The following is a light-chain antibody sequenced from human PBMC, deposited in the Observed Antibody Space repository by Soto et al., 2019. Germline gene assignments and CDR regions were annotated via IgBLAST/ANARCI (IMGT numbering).Light chain of an antibody. V-gene: IGLV2-8*01. Sequence: QSALTQPPSASGSPGQSVTISCTGTSSDVGGYNYVAWFQQHPGKAPKLMIYEVTKRPSGVPDRFSGSKSGNTASLTVSGLQAEDEADCYCSSYAGSSTYVFGTGTKLTVL. CDR2: EVT. CDR3: SSYAGSSTYV. J-gene: IGLJ1*01. CDR1: SSDVGGYNY.